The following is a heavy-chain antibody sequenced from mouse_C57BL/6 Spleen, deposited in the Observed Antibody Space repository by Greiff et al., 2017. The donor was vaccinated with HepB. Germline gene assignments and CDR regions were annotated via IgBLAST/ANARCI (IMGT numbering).Heavy chain of an antibody. CDR1: GYAFSSYW. Sequence: QVQLKQSGAELVKPGASVKISCKASGYAFSSYWMNWVKQRPGKGLEWIGQIYPGDGATNYNGKFKGKATLTADKSSSTAYMQLSSLTSEDSAIDFCARGGNYWYFDVWGTGTTVTVSS. CDR2: IYPGDGAT. D-gene: IGHD1-1*01. CDR3: ARGGNYWYFDV. V-gene: IGHV1-80*01. J-gene: IGHJ1*03.